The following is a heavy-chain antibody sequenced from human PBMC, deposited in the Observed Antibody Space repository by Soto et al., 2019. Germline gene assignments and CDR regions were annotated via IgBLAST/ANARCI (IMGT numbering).Heavy chain of an antibody. CDR1: GGSISSSSYY. D-gene: IGHD2-15*01. Sequence: QLQLQESGPGLVKPSETLSLTCTVSGGSISSSSYYWGWIRQPPGKGLEWIGSIYYSGSTYYNPSPQGRGPISVDTSKNQFSLKLSSVTAADTAVYYCASQGYCSGGSCYSGGGIDYWGQGTLVTVSS. CDR3: ASQGYCSGGSCYSGGGIDY. J-gene: IGHJ4*02. CDR2: IYYSGST. V-gene: IGHV4-39*01.